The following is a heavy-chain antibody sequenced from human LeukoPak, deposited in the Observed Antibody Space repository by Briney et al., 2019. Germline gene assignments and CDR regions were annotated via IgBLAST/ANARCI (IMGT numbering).Heavy chain of an antibody. CDR1: GFTFSSYG. V-gene: IGHV3-30*18. CDR3: AKTMAMATIREPVFDY. D-gene: IGHD5-24*01. J-gene: IGHJ4*02. Sequence: GSLRLSCAASGFTFSSYGMHWVRQAPGKGLEWVAVISYDGSNKYYADSVKGRFTISRDNSKNTLYLQMNSLRAEDTAVYYCAKTMAMATIREPVFDYWGQGTLVTVSS. CDR2: ISYDGSNK.